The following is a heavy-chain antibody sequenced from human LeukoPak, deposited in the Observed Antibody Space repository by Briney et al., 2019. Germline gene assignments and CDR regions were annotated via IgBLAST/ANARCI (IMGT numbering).Heavy chain of an antibody. J-gene: IGHJ6*03. D-gene: IGHD6-19*01. CDR2: IYHSGST. CDR1: GGSISSSNW. Sequence: SGTLSLTCAVSGGSISSSNWWSWVRPPPGKGLEWIGEIYHSGSTNYNPSLKSRVTISVDKSKNQFSLKLSSVTAADTAVYYCARVSSGWYRTLYYMDVWGKGTTVTVSS. CDR3: ARVSSGWYRTLYYMDV. V-gene: IGHV4-4*02.